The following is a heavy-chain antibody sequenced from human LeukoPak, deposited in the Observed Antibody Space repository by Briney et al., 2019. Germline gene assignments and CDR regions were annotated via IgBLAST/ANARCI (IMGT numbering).Heavy chain of an antibody. D-gene: IGHD1-1*01. CDR3: ARDHNYAFDN. V-gene: IGHV3-48*01. CDR2: IGIDRGNT. Sequence: PGGPLRLSCTASGFPFIEYSRLWVRQAPGKGLEWISYIGIDRGNTKYPHSVRGRFTISAEKAKNPLYLQMNSLRVEDTAVYYCARDHNYAFDNWGQGTLVSVAS. CDR1: GFPFIEYS. J-gene: IGHJ4*02.